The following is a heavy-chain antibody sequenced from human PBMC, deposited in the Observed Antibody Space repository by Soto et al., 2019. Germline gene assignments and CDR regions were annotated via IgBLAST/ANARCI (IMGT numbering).Heavy chain of an antibody. CDR1: GGTFSSYA. CDR3: AIKTLTGSAHYYYYCMDS. J-gene: IGHJ6*01. Sequence: AVMGYFNASGGTFSSYAISWVRQAPGQGLDCMGGIIPIFGTENYAQKFQGRVTITADEYTSTSYMELRSLRSEDTAVYYCAIKTLTGSAHYYYYCMDSWGQRST. D-gene: IGHD3-9*01. CDR2: IIPIFGTE. V-gene: IGHV1-69*13.